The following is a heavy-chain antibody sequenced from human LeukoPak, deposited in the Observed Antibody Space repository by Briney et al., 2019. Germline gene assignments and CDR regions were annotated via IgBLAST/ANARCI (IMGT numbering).Heavy chain of an antibody. Sequence: ASVKVSCKASGYSFTGYYMHWVRQAPGQGLEWMGWINPNSGDTKYAQKFQGRVTMTRDTSISTAYMELTRLRSEDTAVYYCARGARFLTAAHYYYYMDVWGKGTTVTISS. V-gene: IGHV1-2*02. CDR1: GYSFTGYY. CDR2: INPNSGDT. CDR3: ARGARFLTAAHYYYYMDV. J-gene: IGHJ6*03. D-gene: IGHD6-25*01.